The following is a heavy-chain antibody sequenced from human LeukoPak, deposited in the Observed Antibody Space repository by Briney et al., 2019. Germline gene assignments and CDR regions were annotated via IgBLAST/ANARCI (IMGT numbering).Heavy chain of an antibody. CDR3: ARDFTPEWFDIH. D-gene: IGHD3-3*01. V-gene: IGHV3-30*03. CDR2: ISYDGSDE. J-gene: IGHJ4*02. CDR1: GFTFSNYG. Sequence: GGSLRLSCIASGFTFSNYGMHWVRQAPGKGLEWVGVISYDGSDEYYTDSVKGRFTISRDNSKNTVYLQMNSLRADDTAVYYCARDFTPEWFDIHWGQGTLVTVS.